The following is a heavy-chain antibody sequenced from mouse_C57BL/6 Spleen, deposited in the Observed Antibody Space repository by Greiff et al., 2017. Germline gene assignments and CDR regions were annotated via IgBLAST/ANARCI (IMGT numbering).Heavy chain of an antibody. V-gene: IGHV1-37*01. CDR1: GYSFTGYF. Sequence: EVQLQQSGPELVKPGASVKISCKASGYSFTGYFMNWVKQSHGKSLEWIGRINPYNGDTFYNQKFKGKATLTVDKSSSTAHMELLSLTSEDFAVYYCARGKPRSGNYSYYYAMDYWGQGTSVTVSS. J-gene: IGHJ4*01. D-gene: IGHD2-1*01. CDR3: ARGKPRSGNYSYYYAMDY. CDR2: INPYNGDT.